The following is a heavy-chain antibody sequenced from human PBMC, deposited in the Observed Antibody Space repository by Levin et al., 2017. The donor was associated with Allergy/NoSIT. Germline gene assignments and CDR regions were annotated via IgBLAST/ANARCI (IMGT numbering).Heavy chain of an antibody. Sequence: SETLSLTCTVSGGSISSYYWNWIRQPPGKGLEWIGYIYYSGSTNYNPSLKSRVTISVDTSKNQFSLKLSSVTAADTAVYYCARMPTYYYDSRALVWFDPWGQGTLVTVSS. D-gene: IGHD3-22*01. CDR3: ARMPTYYYDSRALVWFDP. CDR1: GGSISSYY. J-gene: IGHJ5*02. CDR2: IYYSGST. V-gene: IGHV4-59*01.